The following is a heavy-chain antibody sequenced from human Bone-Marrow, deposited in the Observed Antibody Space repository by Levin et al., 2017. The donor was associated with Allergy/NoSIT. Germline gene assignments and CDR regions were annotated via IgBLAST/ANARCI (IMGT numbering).Heavy chain of an antibody. CDR1: GFTFSNSG. Sequence: LSLTCATSGFTFSNSGMHWVRQAPGKGLEWVALIWYDGSDKYYVDSVKGRFTISRDNSKNTLYLQMNSLRAEDTAVYYCAMGLTSSLEFDSWGQGTLVTVSS. J-gene: IGHJ4*02. CDR2: IWYDGSDK. V-gene: IGHV3-33*01. CDR3: AMGLTSSLEFDS. D-gene: IGHD2-2*01.